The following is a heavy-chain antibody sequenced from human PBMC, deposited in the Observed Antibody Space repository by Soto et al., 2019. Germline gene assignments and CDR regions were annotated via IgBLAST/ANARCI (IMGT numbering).Heavy chain of an antibody. CDR3: AKDEGYSYGSTTLDY. CDR1: GFTFRSYG. D-gene: IGHD5-18*01. Sequence: HPGGSLRLSCGASGFTFRSYGMHWVRQAPGKGLEWVAFISYDGSNKYYADSVKGRFTISRDNSTNTLYLQMDSLRAEETAVYYCAKDEGYSYGSTTLDYWGQGT. V-gene: IGHV3-30*18. CDR2: ISYDGSNK. J-gene: IGHJ4*02.